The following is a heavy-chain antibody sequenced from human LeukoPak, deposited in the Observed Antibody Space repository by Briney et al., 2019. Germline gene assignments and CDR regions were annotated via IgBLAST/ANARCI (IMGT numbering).Heavy chain of an antibody. CDR2: IIPIFGPA. D-gene: IGHD1-26*01. J-gene: IGHJ4*02. CDR1: RGTFSSYA. V-gene: IGHV1-69*13. Sequence: SAKVSSKASRGTFSSYAIRCGPQAPGQRREWMAGIIPIFGPANYAQKFQGRVTITADESTSTAYMELSSLRSEDTAVYYCAREVGLVGATWTDYWGQGTLVTVSS. CDR3: AREVGLVGATWTDY.